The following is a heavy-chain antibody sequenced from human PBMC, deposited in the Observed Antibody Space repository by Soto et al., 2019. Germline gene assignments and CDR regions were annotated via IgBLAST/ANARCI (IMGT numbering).Heavy chain of an antibody. D-gene: IGHD3-3*01. Sequence: GASVKVSCKASGYTFTAYGIHWVRQAPGQRLEWMGWINTGNGHTKYSQKFQGRVTITRDTSARTAYMELNSLRSEDTAVYYCASRGYDFWCGLDPWGQGTLVTVSS. CDR3: ASRGYDFWCGLDP. CDR2: INTGNGHT. CDR1: GYTFTAYG. J-gene: IGHJ5*02. V-gene: IGHV1-3*04.